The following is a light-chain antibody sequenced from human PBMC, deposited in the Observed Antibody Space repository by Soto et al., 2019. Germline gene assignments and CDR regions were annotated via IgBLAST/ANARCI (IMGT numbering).Light chain of an antibody. CDR2: GAS. J-gene: IGKJ1*01. Sequence: EVVLTQSPGTLSLSPGERATLSCRASQSVSSSYLAWYQQKPGQAPRLLIYGASTRATGIPDRFSGSGSGTDFTLTSSRLEPEDFAVYYCQQYTGSPWTFSQGTKVEIK. CDR3: QQYTGSPWT. V-gene: IGKV3-20*01. CDR1: QSVSSSY.